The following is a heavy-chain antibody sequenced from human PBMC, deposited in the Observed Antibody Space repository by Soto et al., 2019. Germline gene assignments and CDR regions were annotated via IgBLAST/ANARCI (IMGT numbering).Heavy chain of an antibody. CDR2: IIPIFGTA. J-gene: IGHJ5*02. Sequence: QVQLVQSGAEVKKPGSSVKVSCKASGGTFSSYAISWVRQAPGQGLEWMGGIIPIFGTANDAQKFQGRVTITADESTSTAYRELSSLRSEDTAVYYGASLLWFGVAASLSWFDPWGQGTLVTVSS. D-gene: IGHD3-10*01. V-gene: IGHV1-69*01. CDR1: GGTFSSYA. CDR3: ASLLWFGVAASLSWFDP.